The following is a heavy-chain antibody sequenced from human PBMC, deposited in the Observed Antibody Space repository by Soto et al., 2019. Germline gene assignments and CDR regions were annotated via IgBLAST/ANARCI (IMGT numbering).Heavy chain of an antibody. Sequence: GGSLRLSXVASRFDFSSYGMSWVRQAAGKGLEWVSRVSLTGDRTNYAGSVKGRFTVSRDNFKNALYLEMDSLRPDDTAIYYCARGGGYCTPTSCAIDSWGRGTPVTVSS. V-gene: IGHV3-23*01. CDR1: RFDFSSYG. CDR2: VSLTGDRT. J-gene: IGHJ4*02. D-gene: IGHD2-8*01. CDR3: ARGGGYCTPTSCAIDS.